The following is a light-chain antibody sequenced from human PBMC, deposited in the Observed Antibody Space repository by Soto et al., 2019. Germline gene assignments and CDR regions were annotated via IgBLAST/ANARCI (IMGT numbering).Light chain of an antibody. V-gene: IGKV3D-15*01. J-gene: IGKJ4*01. CDR2: SAS. CDR1: QSVNYN. Sequence: EIVMTPSPATLSVSPGERATLSCRASQSVNYNLAWYQQKPGQAPRLLIYSASTRATGTPARFSGSGSGTGFTLTISRLQSEDFAVYYCQQYNNWPPLTFGGGTKVDIK. CDR3: QQYNNWPPLT.